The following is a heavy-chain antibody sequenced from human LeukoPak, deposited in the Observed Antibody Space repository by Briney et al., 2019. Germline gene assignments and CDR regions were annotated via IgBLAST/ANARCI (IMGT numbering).Heavy chain of an antibody. CDR3: ARITPAGRQLDY. CDR2: IDWDDDK. D-gene: IGHD6-13*01. CDR1: GFSLSSSAMC. J-gene: IGHJ4*02. V-gene: IGHV2-70*11. Sequence: SGPTLVNPTQTLTLTCTFSGFSLSSSAMCVSWIREPPGKALEWLARIDWDDDKYYSTSLKTRLTISKDTSKNQVVLTMTNMDPVDTATYYCARITPAGRQLDYWGQGTLVTVSS.